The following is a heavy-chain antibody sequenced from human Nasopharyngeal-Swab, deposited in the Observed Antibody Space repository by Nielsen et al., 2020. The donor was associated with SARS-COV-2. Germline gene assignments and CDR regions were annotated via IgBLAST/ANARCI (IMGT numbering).Heavy chain of an antibody. D-gene: IGHD1-7*01. J-gene: IGHJ6*03. V-gene: IGHV1-2*06. CDR1: GYTFTGYY. Sequence: ASVKVSCKASGYTFTGYYMHWVRQAPGQGLEWMGRINPNSGGTNYAQKFQGRVTMTRDTSISTAYMELSRLRSDDTAVYYCARDRLELPPEHYYSYYMDVWGKGTTVTVSS. CDR3: ARDRLELPPEHYYSYYMDV. CDR2: INPNSGGT.